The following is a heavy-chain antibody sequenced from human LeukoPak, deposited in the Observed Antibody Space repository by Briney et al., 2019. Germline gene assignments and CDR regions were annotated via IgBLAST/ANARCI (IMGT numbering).Heavy chain of an antibody. V-gene: IGHV3-15*01. Sequence: GGSLRLSCAASGFTFSSYAMSWVRQAPGKGLEWVGRIKSKTDGGTTDYAAPVKGRFTISRDDSKNTLYLQMNSLKTEDTAVYYCTYTHPSYSSGWSSIYWGQGTLVTVSS. CDR1: GFTFSSYA. J-gene: IGHJ4*02. D-gene: IGHD6-19*01. CDR2: IKSKTDGGTT. CDR3: TYTHPSYSSGWSSIY.